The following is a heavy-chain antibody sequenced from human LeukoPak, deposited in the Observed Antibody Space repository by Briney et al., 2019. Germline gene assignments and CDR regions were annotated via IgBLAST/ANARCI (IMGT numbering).Heavy chain of an antibody. CDR2: IIPIFGTA. J-gene: IGHJ6*02. Sequence: GASVKVSCKASEGTFSSYAISWVRQAPGQGLEWMGGIIPIFGTANYAQKFQGRVTITADESTSTAYMELSSPRSEDTAVYYCARHPLPNYYDSSGYYYPYYYYGMDVWGQGTTVTVSS. CDR3: ARHPLPNYYDSSGYYYPYYYYGMDV. D-gene: IGHD3-22*01. V-gene: IGHV1-69*13. CDR1: EGTFSSYA.